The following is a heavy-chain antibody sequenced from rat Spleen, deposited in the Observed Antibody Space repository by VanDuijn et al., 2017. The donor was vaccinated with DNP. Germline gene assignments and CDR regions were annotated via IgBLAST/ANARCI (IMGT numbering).Heavy chain of an antibody. CDR2: ISYDDSSS. CDR3: IRQELRRLYWFAY. V-gene: IGHV5-7*01. Sequence: EVRLVESDGGLVQPGRSLKLSCEASGFTFTDYNMAWVRQVPTRGLEWVATISYDDSSSYYRDSVKGRFTIPRDNAKRTVYLQMGSLRSEDTATYYCIRQELRRLYWFAYWGQGTLVTVSS. D-gene: IGHD1-11*01. CDR1: GFTFTDYN. J-gene: IGHJ3*01.